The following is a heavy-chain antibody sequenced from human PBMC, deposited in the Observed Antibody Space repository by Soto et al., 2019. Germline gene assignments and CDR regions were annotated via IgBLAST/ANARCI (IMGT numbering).Heavy chain of an antibody. Sequence: SETLSLTCAVSGGSISSGGYSWSWIRQPPGKGLEWIGYIYHSGSTYYNPSLKSRVTISVDTSKNQFSLKLSSVTAADMAVYYCARGVYSGYDFSSPRFIFDIWGQGTMVTVSS. V-gene: IGHV4-30-2*01. CDR1: GGSISSGGYS. CDR3: ARGVYSGYDFSSPRFIFDI. J-gene: IGHJ3*02. CDR2: IYHSGST. D-gene: IGHD5-12*01.